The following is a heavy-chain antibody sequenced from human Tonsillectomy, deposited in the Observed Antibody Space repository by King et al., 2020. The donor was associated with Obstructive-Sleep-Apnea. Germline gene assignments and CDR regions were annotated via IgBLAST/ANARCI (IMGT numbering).Heavy chain of an antibody. Sequence: VQLVESGGGLVQPGGSLRLSCAASGFTFSSYAMSWVRQAPGKGLEWVSSISASGGSTYYADSVKGRFTISGDTSKNTLYLQMNSLRAEDTAEYYCAKGLYSPLDYWGQGTLVTVSS. V-gene: IGHV3-23*04. CDR1: GFTFSSYA. J-gene: IGHJ4*02. CDR3: AKGLYSPLDY. D-gene: IGHD4-11*01. CDR2: ISASGGST.